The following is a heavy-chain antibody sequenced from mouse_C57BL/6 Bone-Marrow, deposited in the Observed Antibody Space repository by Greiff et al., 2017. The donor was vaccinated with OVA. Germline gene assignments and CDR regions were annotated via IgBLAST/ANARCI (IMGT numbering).Heavy chain of an antibody. Sequence: VQLQQSGPELVKPGASVKIPCKASGYTFTDYNMDWVQQSHGKSLEWIGDINPNNGGTIYNQKFKGKATLTVDKSSSTAYMEHRGLTSGDSAVYYCARSDIAYWGQGTLVTVSA. J-gene: IGHJ3*01. CDR3: ARSDIAY. V-gene: IGHV1-18*01. CDR2: INPNNGGT. CDR1: GYTFTDYN.